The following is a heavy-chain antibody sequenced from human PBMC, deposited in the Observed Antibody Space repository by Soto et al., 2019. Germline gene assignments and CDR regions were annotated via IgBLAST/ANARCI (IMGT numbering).Heavy chain of an antibody. J-gene: IGHJ3*02. CDR2: IANGDNHI. CDR1: GFTFSEYS. V-gene: IGHV3-21*01. CDR3: ARENGHCTDACNRGAFDI. D-gene: IGHD2-2*01. Sequence: EVQVVESGGRVVKPGGSLRLSSAASGFTFSEYSFLWVRQAPGKGLEWLSFIANGDNHIFYSDSVKGRFTISRDNAKNSVYLQLNRLRADDSAVYYCARENGHCTDACNRGAFDIWGQGTMVTVSS.